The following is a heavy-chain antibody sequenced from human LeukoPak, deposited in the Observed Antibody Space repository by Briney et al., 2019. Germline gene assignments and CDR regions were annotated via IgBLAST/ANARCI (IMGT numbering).Heavy chain of an antibody. J-gene: IGHJ6*04. CDR1: GGTFSSYA. Sequence: PVASVKVSCKASGGTFSSYAISWVRQAPGQGLEWMGGIIPIFGTANYAQKFQGRVTITADESTSTAYMELSSLRSEDTAVYYCASLGYCSSTSCYEGQSPMDVWGKGTTVTVSS. CDR3: ASLGYCSSTSCYEGQSPMDV. D-gene: IGHD2-2*01. CDR2: IIPIFGTA. V-gene: IGHV1-69*13.